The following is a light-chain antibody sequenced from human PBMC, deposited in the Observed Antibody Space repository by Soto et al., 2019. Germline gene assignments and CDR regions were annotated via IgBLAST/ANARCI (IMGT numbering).Light chain of an antibody. CDR3: QQYGSSRT. Sequence: EIVLTQSPGTLSLSPGERATLSCRASQSVSSSYLAWYQQKPVQAPRLLIYGASSRATGIPDRFSGSGSGTDFTLTISRLEPEDFAVYYCQQYGSSRTFGQGTKVDNK. J-gene: IGKJ1*01. V-gene: IGKV3-20*01. CDR1: QSVSSSY. CDR2: GAS.